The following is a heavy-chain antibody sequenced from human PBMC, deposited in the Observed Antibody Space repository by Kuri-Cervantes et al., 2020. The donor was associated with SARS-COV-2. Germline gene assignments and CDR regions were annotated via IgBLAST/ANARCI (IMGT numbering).Heavy chain of an antibody. J-gene: IGHJ6*02. Sequence: GGSLRLSCAASGFTVSSNYMSWVRQAPGKGLEWVSVIYSGGSTYYADSVKGRFTISRDNSKNTLYLQMNSLRAEDTAVYYCARAYSSSPLYYYYYGMDVWGQGTTVIVSS. CDR1: GFTVSSNY. D-gene: IGHD6-6*01. CDR2: IYSGGST. V-gene: IGHV3-66*02. CDR3: ARAYSSSPLYYYYYGMDV.